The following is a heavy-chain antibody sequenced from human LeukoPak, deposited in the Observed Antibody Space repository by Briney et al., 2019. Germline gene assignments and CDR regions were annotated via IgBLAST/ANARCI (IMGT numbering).Heavy chain of an antibody. J-gene: IGHJ3*02. CDR3: ARDRRVANHYDRSGYYHDAFDI. CDR1: GGTFSSYA. Sequence: GSSVKVSCKASGGTFSSYAISWVRQAPGQGLEWTGWISAYNGNRNYAQKIQGRVTMTTDTSTSTVHMEVRSLRSDDTAVYYCARDRRVANHYDRSGYYHDAFDIWGQGTTVTVSS. CDR2: ISAYNGNR. V-gene: IGHV1-18*01. D-gene: IGHD3-22*01.